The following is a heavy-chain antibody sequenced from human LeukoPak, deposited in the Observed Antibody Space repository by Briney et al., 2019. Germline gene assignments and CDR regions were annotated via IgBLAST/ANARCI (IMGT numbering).Heavy chain of an antibody. D-gene: IGHD5-12*01. CDR2: IYHSRST. CDR1: GYSISSGYF. J-gene: IGHJ4*02. Sequence: SETLSLTCAVSGYSISSGYFWGWIRQPPGKGLEWIGSIYHSRSTYYNASLRSRVTISVDTSKNEFSLKLSFLSAADTAVYYCAGDFSGYDVGYWGQGILVTVSS. V-gene: IGHV4-38-2*02. CDR3: AGDFSGYDVGY.